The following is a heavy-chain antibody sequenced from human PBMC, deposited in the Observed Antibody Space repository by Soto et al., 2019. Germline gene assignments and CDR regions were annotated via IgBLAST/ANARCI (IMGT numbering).Heavy chain of an antibody. D-gene: IGHD1-26*01. J-gene: IGHJ4*02. V-gene: IGHV3-72*01. CDR1: GFTFSDHY. CDR2: TRNKANSYTT. Sequence: EVQLVESGGGLVQPGGSLRLSCAASGFTFSDHYMDWVRQAPGKGLEWVGRTRNKANSYTTEYAASVKGRFTISRDDSKNSLYLQMNSLKTEDTAVYYCARVEYGGSYYFDYWGQGTLVTVSS. CDR3: ARVEYGGSYYFDY.